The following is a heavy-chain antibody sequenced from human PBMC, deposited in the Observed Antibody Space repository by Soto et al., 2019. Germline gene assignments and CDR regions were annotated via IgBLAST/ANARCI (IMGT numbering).Heavy chain of an antibody. V-gene: IGHV3-48*01. J-gene: IGHJ5*02. CDR3: ARAKSLEYNWFDT. CDR2: ISSTSATI. Sequence: EVQLMESGGGLVQPGGSLRLSCTASGFTFTSYSINWVRQAPGQGLEWISYISSTSATIYYAESVRGRFTVSRDNAKNSVYLQMHSLRAEDTAVYFCARAKSLEYNWFDTWGQGTPVTVSS. CDR1: GFTFTSYS.